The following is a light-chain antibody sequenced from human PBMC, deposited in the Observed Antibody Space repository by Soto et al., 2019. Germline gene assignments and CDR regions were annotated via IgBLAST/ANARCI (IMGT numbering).Light chain of an antibody. V-gene: IGKV1-27*01. CDR3: QKYKSAPRT. CDR1: QGIIDY. CDR2: AAS. J-gene: IGKJ1*01. Sequence: DIQMTQSPSSLSASVGDRVTITCRASQGIIDYLAWYQQRPGKAPKLLIYAASTLQSGVPSRFSGSGAGKDFTLTISSLQTEDVATYNCQKYKSAPRTLGQGNKVQIK.